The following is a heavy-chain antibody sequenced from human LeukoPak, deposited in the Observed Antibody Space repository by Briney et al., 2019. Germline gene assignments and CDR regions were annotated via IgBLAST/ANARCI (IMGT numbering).Heavy chain of an antibody. Sequence: SETLSLTCSVSRSSISNGYYWGWIRQPPGKGLERTGSVFHTGSAYYNPSLKSRLTISVDTSKNQFSLKLSSVTAADTAVYYCARVGFGFWFDPWGQGTLVTVSS. D-gene: IGHD2-2*03. CDR2: VFHTGSA. J-gene: IGHJ5*02. CDR3: ARVGFGFWFDP. CDR1: RSSISNGYY. V-gene: IGHV4-38-2*02.